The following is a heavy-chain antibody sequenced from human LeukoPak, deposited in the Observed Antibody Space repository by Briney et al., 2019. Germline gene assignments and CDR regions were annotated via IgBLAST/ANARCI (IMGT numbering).Heavy chain of an antibody. J-gene: IGHJ3*02. V-gene: IGHV3-30*04. Sequence: TSAASAFTVNSITMHRVRQAPGIGLMGVADLSYDGSNNSYEDHVKVRFTISSDNAKNTLYIQMNRLRVEDTALYYCERGERVSIAVAGREDHAFDIWGQGTMVTVSS. CDR1: AFTVNSIT. CDR2: LSYDGSNN. D-gene: IGHD6-19*01. CDR3: ERGERVSIAVAGREDHAFDI.